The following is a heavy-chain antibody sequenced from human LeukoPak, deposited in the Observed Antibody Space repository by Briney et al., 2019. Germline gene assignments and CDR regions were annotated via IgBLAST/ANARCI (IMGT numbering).Heavy chain of an antibody. Sequence: ASVKVSCEASGYTFTGYYMYWVRLAPGQGLEWVGWINPNSGGTNYAQKSQGRVPMTRDPSISTAYMEVSRLRSDDTAVYSCARATYYYDSSSYYKYWGQGTLVTVSS. D-gene: IGHD3-22*01. V-gene: IGHV1-2*02. CDR1: GYTFTGYY. J-gene: IGHJ4*02. CDR3: ARATYYYDSSSYYKY. CDR2: INPNSGGT.